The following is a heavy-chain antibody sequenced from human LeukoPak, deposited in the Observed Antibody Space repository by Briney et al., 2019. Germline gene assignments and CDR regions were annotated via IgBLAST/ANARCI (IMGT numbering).Heavy chain of an antibody. CDR3: ARDQSPHYYDSSGYGAFNL. V-gene: IGHV3-23*01. D-gene: IGHD3-22*01. Sequence: GGSLRLSCVPSGFAFNTFAMNWVRQAPGKGLEWVSGISASGSRTYYGHSVKGRFTISRDNSKNTLFLQMNNLRGEDTARYFCARDQSPHYYDSSGYGAFNLWGQGTMVTVSS. CDR2: ISASGSRT. CDR1: GFAFNTFA. J-gene: IGHJ3*01.